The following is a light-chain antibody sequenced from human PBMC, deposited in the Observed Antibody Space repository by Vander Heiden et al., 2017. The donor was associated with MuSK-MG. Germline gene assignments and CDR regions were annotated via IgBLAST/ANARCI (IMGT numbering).Light chain of an antibody. CDR2: GAS. CDR1: QSISSSY. J-gene: IGKJ3*01. V-gene: IGKV3-20*01. Sequence: EIVLTQSPGTLSLSPGERATLSCRASQSISSSYLAWFQQKPGQTPRLLISGASSRATGIPDTFSDSGSGTDFTLTISRLDPEDFAVYYCHDDGSPRFTFGPEAKVD. CDR3: HDDGSPRFT.